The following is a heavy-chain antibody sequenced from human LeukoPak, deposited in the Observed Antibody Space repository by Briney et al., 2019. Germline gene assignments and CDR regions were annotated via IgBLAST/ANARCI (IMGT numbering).Heavy chain of an antibody. CDR2: ISSSSSYI. V-gene: IGHV3-21*01. Sequence: PGGSLRLSCAVSEFSFSNFGLSWVRQAPGKGLEWVSSISSSSSYIYYADSVKGRFTISRDNAKNSLYLQMNSLRAEDTAVYYCARDRRSSSNDAFDIWGQGTMVTVSS. D-gene: IGHD6-13*01. J-gene: IGHJ3*02. CDR1: EFSFSNFG. CDR3: ARDRRSSSNDAFDI.